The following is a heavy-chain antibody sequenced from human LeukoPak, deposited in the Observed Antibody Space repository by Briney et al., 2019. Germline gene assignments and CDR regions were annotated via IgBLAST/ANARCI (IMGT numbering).Heavy chain of an antibody. V-gene: IGHV4-59*13. Sequence: SETLSLTCTVSGGSISSYYWSWIRQPPGKGLEWIGYCHYSGNTNYNPSLKSRATISVDMSKNQFSLTLNSVTAADTAVYYCARSVSSTSRSAFDIWGQGTRVTASS. CDR3: ARSVSSTSRSAFDI. J-gene: IGHJ3*02. CDR1: GGSISSYY. CDR2: CHYSGNT.